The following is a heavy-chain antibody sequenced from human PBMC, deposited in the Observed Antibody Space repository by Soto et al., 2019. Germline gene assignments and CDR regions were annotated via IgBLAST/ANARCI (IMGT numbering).Heavy chain of an antibody. V-gene: IGHV1-3*01. CDR1: RYTFPSYA. CDR3: ASPPNYKHSSGYNLRRLNY. Sequence: SMQVSCKASRYTFPSYAMHWVRQAPAQRLEWMGWINAGNGNTKYSQKFQGRVTITRDTSASTGYMELSSLRYEDTAVYYCASPPNYKHSSGYNLRRLNYWGQGILETVYS. J-gene: IGHJ4*02. CDR2: INAGNGNT. D-gene: IGHD3-22*01.